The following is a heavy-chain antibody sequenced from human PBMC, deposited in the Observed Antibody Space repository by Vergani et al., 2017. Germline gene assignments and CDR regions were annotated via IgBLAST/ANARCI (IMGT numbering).Heavy chain of an antibody. J-gene: IGHJ6*02. Sequence: QVQLVQSGAEVKKPGSSVKVSCKASGGTFSSYAISWVRQAPGQGLEWMGGIIPIFGTANYAQKFQGRVTITADESTSTAYMELSSLRSEDTAVYYCARVPPHIYDSSGYYATLYGMDVWGQGTTVTVSS. D-gene: IGHD3-22*01. CDR1: GGTFSSYA. CDR2: IIPIFGTA. V-gene: IGHV1-69*01. CDR3: ARVPPHIYDSSGYYATLYGMDV.